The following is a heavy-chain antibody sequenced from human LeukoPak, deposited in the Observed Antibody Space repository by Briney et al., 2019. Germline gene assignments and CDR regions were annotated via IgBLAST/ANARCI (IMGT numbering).Heavy chain of an antibody. D-gene: IGHD3-10*01. CDR1: GFTFSSYS. Sequence: GGSLRLSCAASGFTFSSYSTNWVRQAPGEGLEWVSYIRSSSSIIYYADSVKGRFTISRDNARNSLYLQMDSLRDEDTAVYYCARTVRGVSSYFDLWGRGTLVTVSS. CDR3: ARTVRGVSSYFDL. CDR2: IRSSSSII. V-gene: IGHV3-48*02. J-gene: IGHJ2*01.